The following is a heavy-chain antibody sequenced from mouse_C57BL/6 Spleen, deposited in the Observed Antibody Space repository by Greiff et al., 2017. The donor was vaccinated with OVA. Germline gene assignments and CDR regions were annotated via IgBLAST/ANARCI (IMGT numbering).Heavy chain of an antibody. CDR2: IHPNSGST. V-gene: IGHV1-64*01. D-gene: IGHD2-2*01. J-gene: IGHJ4*01. Sequence: VKLQESGAELVKPGASVKLSCKASGYTFTSYWMHWVKQRPGQGLEWIGMIHPNSGSTNYNEKFKSKATLTVDKSSSTAYMQLSSLTSEDSAVYYCARSIYYGYDNYAMDYWGQGTSVTVSS. CDR1: GYTFTSYW. CDR3: ARSIYYGYDNYAMDY.